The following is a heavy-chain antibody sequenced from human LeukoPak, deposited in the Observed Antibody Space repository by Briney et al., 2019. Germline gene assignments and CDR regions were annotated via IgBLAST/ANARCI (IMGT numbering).Heavy chain of an antibody. D-gene: IGHD4-23*01. CDR1: GFTFGSYA. J-gene: IGHJ6*02. V-gene: IGHV3-30-3*01. CDR2: ISYDGSSK. CDR3: ARGNSVRPYYPGLDV. Sequence: GSLRLSCAASGFTFGSYAMHWVRQAPDKGLEWVAAISYDGSSKYYADSVKGRFTISRDNSKNTLYLQVNSLRAEDTAVYFCARGNSVRPYYPGLDVWGQGTTVAVSS.